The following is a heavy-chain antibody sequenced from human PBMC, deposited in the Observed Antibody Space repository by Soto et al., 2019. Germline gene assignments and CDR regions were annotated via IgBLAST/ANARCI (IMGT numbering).Heavy chain of an antibody. CDR3: ARRAAAVDY. D-gene: IGHD2-2*01. CDR2: MNPKTGNK. CDR1: GYTFTSYD. V-gene: IGHV1-8*01. Sequence: ASVKVSCKASGYTFTSYDINCVRQATGQGLEWMGWMNPKTGNKGYAKKFQGRVTMTRNTSINKDYMELRRLRYEETAVYYCARRAAAVDYWGQGTLVTVSS. J-gene: IGHJ4*02.